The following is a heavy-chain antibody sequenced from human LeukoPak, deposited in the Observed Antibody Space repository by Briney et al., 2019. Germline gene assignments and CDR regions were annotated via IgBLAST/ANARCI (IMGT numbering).Heavy chain of an antibody. Sequence: GGSLRLSCAASGFTLSDYYMSWIRQAPGKGLEWVSYISSSGSTIYYADSVKGRFTISRDNAKNSLYLQMNSLRAEDTAVYYCARSDRATDFDYWGQGTLVTVSS. V-gene: IGHV3-11*04. D-gene: IGHD1-26*01. CDR1: GFTLSDYY. J-gene: IGHJ4*02. CDR2: ISSSGSTI. CDR3: ARSDRATDFDY.